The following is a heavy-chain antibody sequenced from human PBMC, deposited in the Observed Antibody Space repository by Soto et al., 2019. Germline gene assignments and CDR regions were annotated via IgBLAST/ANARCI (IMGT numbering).Heavy chain of an antibody. CDR3: ATRFYTSGVLSDY. CDR1: GGSISDHY. D-gene: IGHD3-16*02. V-gene: IGHV4-59*11. J-gene: IGHJ4*02. CDR2: IYNGGRT. Sequence: PSETLSLTCTVSGGSISDHYYMWIRQSPGKGLEYIGYIYNGGRTDYNPSLKSRVIISVDTSKNQFSLKLASVTAADTAVYYCATRFYTSGVLSDYWGQGPPVSVSS.